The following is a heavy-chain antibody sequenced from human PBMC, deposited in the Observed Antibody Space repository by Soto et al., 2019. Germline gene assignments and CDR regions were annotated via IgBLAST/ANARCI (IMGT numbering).Heavy chain of an antibody. CDR2: INPSGGST. J-gene: IGHJ6*02. V-gene: IGHV1-46*01. CDR1: GYTFTSYY. CDR3: ARDFWSGYYGGGMDV. D-gene: IGHD3-3*01. Sequence: ASVKVSCKASGYTFTSYYMHWVRQAPGQGLEWMGIINPSGGSTSYAQKFQGRVTMARDTSTSTVYMELSSLRSEDTAVYYCARDFWSGYYGGGMDVWGQGTTVTVSS.